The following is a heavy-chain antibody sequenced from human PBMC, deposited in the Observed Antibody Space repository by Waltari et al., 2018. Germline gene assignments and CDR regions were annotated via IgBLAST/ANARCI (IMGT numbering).Heavy chain of an antibody. J-gene: IGHJ3*02. CDR1: GFTFSYYT. CDR2: ITSDGTHT. CDR3: ARDRRPTLILGSGAFDI. Sequence: EVQLVESGGGLVRPGGSLRLSCAASGFTFSYYTMTWVRQAPGKGPEWISFITSDGTHTTYADSVRGRFTISRDNAKNSLFLQINSLRADDTAVYYCARDRRPTLILGSGAFDIWGQGIKVNVSS. V-gene: IGHV3-21*01. D-gene: IGHD3-22*01.